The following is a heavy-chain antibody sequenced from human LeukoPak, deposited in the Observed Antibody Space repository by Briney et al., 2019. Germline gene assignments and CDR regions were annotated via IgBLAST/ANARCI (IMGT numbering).Heavy chain of an antibody. CDR1: GYSISSSNW. D-gene: IGHD6-19*01. CDR2: IFHSGST. Sequence: SETLSLTCAVSGYSISSSNWWGWIRQPPGKGLEWIGEIFHSGSTDYNPSLKSRVTISIDTSKNHFSLKLTSVTAADTAVYYCARGGAVNAFDIWGQGTRVTVSS. J-gene: IGHJ3*02. V-gene: IGHV4-28*03. CDR3: ARGGAVNAFDI.